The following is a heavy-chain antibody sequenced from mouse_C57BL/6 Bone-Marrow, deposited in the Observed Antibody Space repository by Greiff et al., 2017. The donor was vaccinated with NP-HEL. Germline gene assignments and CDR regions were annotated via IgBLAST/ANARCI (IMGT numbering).Heavy chain of an antibody. Sequence: VQLQQSGAELAKPGASVKLSCKASGYTFTSYWMHWVKQRHGQGLEWIGYINPSSGYTKYNQKFKDKATLHADKSSSTAYMQRSSLTYEDSAVYYCAGGRRDWYFDVWGTGTTVTVSS. CDR3: AGGRRDWYFDV. V-gene: IGHV1-7*01. J-gene: IGHJ1*03. CDR1: GYTFTSYW. D-gene: IGHD2-12*01. CDR2: INPSSGYT.